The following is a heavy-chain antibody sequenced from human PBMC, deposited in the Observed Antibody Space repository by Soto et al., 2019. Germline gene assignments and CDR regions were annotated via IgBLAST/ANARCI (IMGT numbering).Heavy chain of an antibody. V-gene: IGHV1-24*01. CDR2: FDPEDGET. CDR1: GYTLTELS. Sequence: GASVKVSCKVSGYTLTELSMHWVRQAPGKGLEWMGGFDPEDGETIYAQKFQGRVTMTEDTSTDTAYMELSSLRSEDTAVYYCATIVVVPAATGGDYYFGYWGQGTLVTVSS. CDR3: ATIVVVPAATGGDYYFGY. J-gene: IGHJ4*02. D-gene: IGHD2-2*01.